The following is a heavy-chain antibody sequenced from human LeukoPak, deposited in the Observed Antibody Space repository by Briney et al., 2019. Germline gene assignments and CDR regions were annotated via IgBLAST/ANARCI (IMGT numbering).Heavy chain of an antibody. CDR2: IYYSGST. J-gene: IGHJ4*02. Sequence: SETLSLTCTVSGGSISSSSYYWGWIRQPPGKGLEWIGSIYYSGSTYYNPSLKSRVTISVDTSKNQFSLKLSSVTAADTAEYYCARDCGGDCYLGPFVYWGQGTLVTVSS. V-gene: IGHV4-39*07. CDR3: ARDCGGDCYLGPFVY. D-gene: IGHD2-21*02. CDR1: GGSISSSSYY.